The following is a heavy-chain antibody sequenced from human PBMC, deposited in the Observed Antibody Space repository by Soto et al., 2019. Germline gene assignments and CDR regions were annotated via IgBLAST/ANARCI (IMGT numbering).Heavy chain of an antibody. D-gene: IGHD3-10*01. CDR2: ISSSGSTI. J-gene: IGHJ5*02. CDR1: GFTFSSYE. Sequence: QPGGSLRLSCAASGFTFSSYEMNWVRQAPGKGLEWVSYISSSGSTIYYADSVKGRFTISRDNAKNSLYLQMNSLRAEDTAVYYCARARGIGINWFDPWGQGTLVTVSS. CDR3: ARARGIGINWFDP. V-gene: IGHV3-48*03.